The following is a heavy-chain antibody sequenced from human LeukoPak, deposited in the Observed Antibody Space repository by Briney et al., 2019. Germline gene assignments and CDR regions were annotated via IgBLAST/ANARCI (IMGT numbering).Heavy chain of an antibody. D-gene: IGHD3-22*01. Sequence: GASVKVSCKVSGYTLTELSMHWVRQAPGKGLEWMGGFDPEDGETIYAQKFQGSVTMTEDTSTDTAYMELSSLRSEDTAVYYCATIPLTYYYDSSGPETADYWGQGTLVTVSS. CDR2: FDPEDGET. CDR3: ATIPLTYYYDSSGPETADY. CDR1: GYTLTELS. V-gene: IGHV1-24*01. J-gene: IGHJ4*02.